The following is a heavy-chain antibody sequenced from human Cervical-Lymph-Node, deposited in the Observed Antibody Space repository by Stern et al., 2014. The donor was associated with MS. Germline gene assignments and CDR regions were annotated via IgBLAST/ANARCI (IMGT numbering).Heavy chain of an antibody. CDR3: AREGEYCSGSRCYPFLDY. CDR1: GGSLRSYY. D-gene: IGHD2-15*01. Sequence: QVPLQESGPGLVKPSETLSLTCTVSGGSLRSYYWNWLRQAPGKGLEWLGFIYTTGSVNHNPSLASRVAMSVDTSKNQFSLTLSSVTAADTAVYYCAREGEYCSGSRCYPFLDYWGQGTLVTVSS. J-gene: IGHJ4*02. CDR2: IYTTGSV. V-gene: IGHV4-4*08.